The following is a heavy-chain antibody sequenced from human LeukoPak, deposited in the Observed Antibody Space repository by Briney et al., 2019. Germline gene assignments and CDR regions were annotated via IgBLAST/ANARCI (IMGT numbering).Heavy chain of an antibody. D-gene: IGHD3-16*01. V-gene: IGHV3-7*03. J-gene: IGHJ5*02. CDR2: IKQDGSVK. CDR1: GFSFSGYW. CDR3: VRGGGHLDL. Sequence: PGGSLRLSCAASGFSFSGYWMSWVRQTPGKGLEWVANIKQDGSVKNSVDSMKGRFTISRDNTKNSLYLEMNSLKAEDTAVYYCVRGGGHLDLWGQGTLVTVSS.